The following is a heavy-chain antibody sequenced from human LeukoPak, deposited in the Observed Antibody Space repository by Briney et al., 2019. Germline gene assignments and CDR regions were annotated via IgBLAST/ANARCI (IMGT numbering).Heavy chain of an antibody. CDR1: GGSISSYY. V-gene: IGHV4-4*07. D-gene: IGHD4-17*01. Sequence: SETLSLTCTVSGGSISSYYWSWIRQPAGKGLGWIGRIYTSGSTNYNPSLKSRVTISVDKSKNQFSLKLSSVTAADTAVYYCARDRYGAIDAFDIWGQGTMVTVSS. CDR3: ARDRYGAIDAFDI. J-gene: IGHJ3*02. CDR2: IYTSGST.